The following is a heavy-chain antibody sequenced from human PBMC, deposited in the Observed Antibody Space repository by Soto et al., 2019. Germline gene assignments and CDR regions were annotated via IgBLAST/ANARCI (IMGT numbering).Heavy chain of an antibody. J-gene: IGHJ4*02. Sequence: QVQLVQSGAEVKKPGASVKVSCKASGDTFASYGISWVRQAPGQGLEGMGWISVNSGNTNYAQNFQGRVTMTTDTSTTTVFMELRSLRSDDTAVYYCAGGIRVGQGFAYWGQGTLVTVSS. CDR2: ISVNSGNT. CDR3: AGGIRVGQGFAY. CDR1: GDTFASYG. V-gene: IGHV1-18*01. D-gene: IGHD2-2*01.